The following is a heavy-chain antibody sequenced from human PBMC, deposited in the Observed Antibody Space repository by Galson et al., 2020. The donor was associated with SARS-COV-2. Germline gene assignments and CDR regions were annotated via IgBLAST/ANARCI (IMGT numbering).Heavy chain of an antibody. CDR3: ARDLLGYGDLFDY. CDR1: GYTFTGYY. D-gene: IGHD4-17*01. V-gene: IGHV1-2*02. Sequence: ASVKVSCKASGYTFTGYYMHWVRQAPGQGLEWMGWINPNSGGTNYAQKFQGRVTMTRDTSISTAYMELSRLRSDDTAVYYCARDLLGYGDLFDYWGQGTLVTVSS. CDR2: INPNSGGT. J-gene: IGHJ4*02.